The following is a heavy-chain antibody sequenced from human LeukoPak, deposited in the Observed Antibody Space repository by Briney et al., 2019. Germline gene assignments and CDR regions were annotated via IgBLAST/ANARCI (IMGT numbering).Heavy chain of an antibody. CDR1: GYTLTELS. CDR2: FDPEDGET. J-gene: IGHJ4*02. Sequence: ASVKVSCKVSGYTLTELSMHWVRQAPGKGLEWMGGFDPEDGETIYAQKFQGRVTMTEDTSTDTAYMELSSLRSEDTAVYYCATARRRRGVRGVMKYYFDYWGQGTLVTVSS. D-gene: IGHD3-10*01. V-gene: IGHV1-24*01. CDR3: ATARRRRGVRGVMKYYFDY.